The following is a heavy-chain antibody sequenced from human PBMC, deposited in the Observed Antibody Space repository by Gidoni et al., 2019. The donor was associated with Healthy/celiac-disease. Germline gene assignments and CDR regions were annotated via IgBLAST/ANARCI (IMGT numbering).Heavy chain of an antibody. Sequence: QVQLVQSGAEVKKTGASVKVDCKASGYTFTGHYMHWVRQAPGQGLEWMGWINPNSGGTTYAQKFQGRVTMTRDTSISTAYMELSRLRSDDTAVYCCARYAYYYDSSGYSGGDAFNIWGQGTMVTVSS. D-gene: IGHD3-22*01. V-gene: IGHV1-2*02. CDR2: INPNSGGT. J-gene: IGHJ3*02. CDR3: ARYAYYYDSSGYSGGDAFNI. CDR1: GYTFTGHY.